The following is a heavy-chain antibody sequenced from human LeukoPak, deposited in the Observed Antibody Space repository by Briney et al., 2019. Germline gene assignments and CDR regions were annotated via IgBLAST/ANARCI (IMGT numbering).Heavy chain of an antibody. CDR3: ARRVIVVVPAANTTFDS. D-gene: IGHD2-2*01. CDR2: INHRGSA. Sequence: SETLSLTCAVFGDSFSDYDWSWIRQPPGKGLEWIGDINHRGSANYNPSLKSRVSMSVDTSKNQFSLRLTSVTAADTAVYYCARRVIVVVPAANTTFDSWGQGTLVTVSS. CDR1: GDSFSDYD. J-gene: IGHJ4*02. V-gene: IGHV4-34*01.